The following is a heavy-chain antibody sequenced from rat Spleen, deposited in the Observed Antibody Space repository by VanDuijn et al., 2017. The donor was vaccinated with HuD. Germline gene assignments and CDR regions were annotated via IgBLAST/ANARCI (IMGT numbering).Heavy chain of an antibody. Sequence: EVQLVESGGGLVQPGRSMKLSCSASGFTFSDYGMAWVFQAPTKGLEWVASISYDGGSTYYRDSVKGRFTISRDNAKSTLYLQMESLRSEDTATYYCVKDLDYDGYYPFAYWGQGTLVTVSS. CDR3: VKDLDYDGYYPFAY. CDR1: GFTFSDYG. D-gene: IGHD1-12*03. J-gene: IGHJ3*01. V-gene: IGHV5-20*01. CDR2: ISYDGGST.